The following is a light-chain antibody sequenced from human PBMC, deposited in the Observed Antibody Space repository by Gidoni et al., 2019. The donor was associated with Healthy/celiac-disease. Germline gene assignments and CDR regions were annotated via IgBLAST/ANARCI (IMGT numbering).Light chain of an antibody. CDR2: AAS. CDR1: QSISSY. V-gene: IGKV1-39*01. CDR3: QQSYSTPRT. J-gene: IGKJ1*01. Sequence: MTQSPSSLSASVGDRVTITCRASQSISSYLNWYQQKPGKAPKLLIYAASSLQSGVPSRFSGSGSGTDFTLTISSLQPEDFATYYCQQSYSTPRTFXXXTKVEIK.